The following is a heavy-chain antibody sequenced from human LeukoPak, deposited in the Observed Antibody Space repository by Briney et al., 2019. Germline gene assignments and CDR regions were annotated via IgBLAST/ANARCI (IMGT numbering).Heavy chain of an antibody. J-gene: IGHJ6*03. CDR2: IYTSGST. CDR1: GGSISSGSYY. CDR3: ARAHIVVVPAATPYYDYYYMDV. D-gene: IGHD2-2*02. Sequence: SQTLSLTCTVSGGSISSGSYYWSWIRQPAGKGLEWIGRIYTSGSTNYNPSLKSRVTISVDTSKNQFSLKLSSVTAADTAVYYCARAHIVVVPAATPYYDYYYMDVWGKGTTVTVSS. V-gene: IGHV4-61*02.